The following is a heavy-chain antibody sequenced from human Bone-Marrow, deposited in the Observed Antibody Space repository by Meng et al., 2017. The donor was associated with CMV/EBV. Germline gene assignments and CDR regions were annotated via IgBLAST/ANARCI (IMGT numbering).Heavy chain of an antibody. CDR3: ARGDTAMTPGYYYGVDV. J-gene: IGHJ6*02. D-gene: IGHD5-18*01. CDR2: IRYDGSNK. Sequence: GESLKISCAASGFTFSSYGMHWVRQAPGKGLEWVAFIRYDGSNKYYADSVKGRFTISRDNSKNTQYLQMNSLRPEDTAVYYCARGDTAMTPGYYYGVDVWGQGTTVTVSS. V-gene: IGHV3-30*02. CDR1: GFTFSSYG.